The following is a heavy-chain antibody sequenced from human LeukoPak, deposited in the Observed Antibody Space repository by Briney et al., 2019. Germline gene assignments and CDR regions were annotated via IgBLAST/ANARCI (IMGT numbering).Heavy chain of an antibody. CDR2: IYSRGNT. J-gene: IGHJ6*03. D-gene: IGHD2-15*01. Sequence: SGTLSLTCTVSGASISSSSSYWGWIRQPPGKGLEWLGNIYSRGNTYYKPSLRSRVTISIDTSKNQFSLKLSSVTAADTAVYYCARGVVVPFYYYYYMDVWGKGTTVTVSS. CDR3: ARGVVVPFYYYYYMDV. V-gene: IGHV4-39*07. CDR1: GASISSSSSY.